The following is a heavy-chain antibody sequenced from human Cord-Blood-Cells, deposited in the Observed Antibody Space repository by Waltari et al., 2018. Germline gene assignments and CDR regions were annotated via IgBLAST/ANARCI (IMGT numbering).Heavy chain of an antibody. CDR2: INHSGST. J-gene: IGHJ2*01. CDR1: GGSFSGYY. CDR3: ARPTVPAATAYFDL. Sequence: QVQLQQWGAGLLKPSETLSLICAVYGGSFSGYYWSWIRQPPGKGLEWIGEINHSGSTNHTPSLKSRVTISVDTSKNQFSLKLGSVTAADTAVYYCARPTVPAATAYFDLWGRGTLVTVSS. V-gene: IGHV4-34*01. D-gene: IGHD2-2*01.